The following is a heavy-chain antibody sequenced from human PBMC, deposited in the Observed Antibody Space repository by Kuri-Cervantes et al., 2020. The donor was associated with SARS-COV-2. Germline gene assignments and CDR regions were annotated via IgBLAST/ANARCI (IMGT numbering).Heavy chain of an antibody. D-gene: IGHD2-15*01. CDR2: IYYSGST. Sequence: ESLKISCTVSGGSISSSSYYWGWIRQPPGKGLEWIGSIYYSGSTYYNPSLKSRVTISVDTSKNQFSLKLSSVTAADTAAYYCARQSVVASDDWGQGTLVTVSS. CDR3: ARQSVVASDD. CDR1: GGSISSSSYY. J-gene: IGHJ4*02. V-gene: IGHV4-39*01.